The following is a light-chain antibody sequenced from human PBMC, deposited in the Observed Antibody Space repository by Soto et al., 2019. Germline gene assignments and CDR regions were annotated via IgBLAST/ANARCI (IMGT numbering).Light chain of an antibody. Sequence: EIVLTQSPATLSLSPGERATLSCRASQSVSSHLAWYQQKSGQAPRLLIYDASNRATGIPARFSGSGSGTDFTLTISSLEPEDFAVYYCQRRSNWPLTFGGGTKVEIK. J-gene: IGKJ4*01. CDR2: DAS. CDR1: QSVSSH. CDR3: QRRSNWPLT. V-gene: IGKV3-11*01.